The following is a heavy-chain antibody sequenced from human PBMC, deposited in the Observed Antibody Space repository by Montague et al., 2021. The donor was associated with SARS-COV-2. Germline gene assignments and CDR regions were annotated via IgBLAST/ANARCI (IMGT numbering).Heavy chain of an antibody. D-gene: IGHD5-24*01. Sequence: SETLSLTCSVSGGSISSDYWSWIRQSPGKGLEWIGYIYYRGTTNYNPSLKSRVTFSVDTSKNQFSLKLISVTAADTAVYFCAREDRWNWFDPWGQGTLVIVSS. V-gene: IGHV4-59*01. CDR1: GGSISSDY. J-gene: IGHJ5*02. CDR2: IYYRGTT. CDR3: AREDRWNWFDP.